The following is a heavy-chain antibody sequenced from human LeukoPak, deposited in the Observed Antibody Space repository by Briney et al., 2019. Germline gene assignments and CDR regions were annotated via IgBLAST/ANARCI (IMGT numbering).Heavy chain of an antibody. CDR3: AKEARGSGSYYPEPFDY. J-gene: IGHJ4*02. CDR1: GFTYSSYA. CDR2: ISGSGGST. D-gene: IGHD3-10*01. V-gene: IGHV3-23*01. Sequence: GGSLRLSCAASGFTYSSYAMSWVRQAPGKGLEWVSAISGSGGSTYYADSVKGRFTISRDNSKNTLYLQMNSLRAEDTAVYYCAKEARGSGSYYPEPFDYWGQGTLVTVSS.